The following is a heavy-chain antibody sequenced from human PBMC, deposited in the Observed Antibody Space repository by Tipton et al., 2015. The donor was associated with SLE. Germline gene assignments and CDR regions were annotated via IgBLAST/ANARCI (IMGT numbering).Heavy chain of an antibody. CDR3: ARGAYYFDS. CDR2: VSFSGRT. CDR1: GGSVISHS. V-gene: IGHV4-59*02. J-gene: IGHJ4*02. Sequence: TLSLTCTVSGGSVISHSWSWIRQPPGEGLEWIGYVSFSGRTNYNPSLESRVTVSLDTSKNQFSLKLTSVTAADTAVYYCARGAYYFDSWGQGTLVTVSS.